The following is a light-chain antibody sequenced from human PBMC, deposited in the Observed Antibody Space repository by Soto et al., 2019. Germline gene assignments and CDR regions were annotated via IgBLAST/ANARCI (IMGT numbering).Light chain of an antibody. CDR1: QDVSNW. V-gene: IGKV1-12*01. J-gene: IGKJ4*01. CDR2: SAS. Sequence: DIQMSQSPASVAASVGDRVTITCRASQDVSNWLAWYQQKPGKAPELLISSASILQSGVPSRFSGSGSGTDFTLTISSLQSQDFAVYYCQQYYKWPLTFGGGTKVDIK. CDR3: QQYYKWPLT.